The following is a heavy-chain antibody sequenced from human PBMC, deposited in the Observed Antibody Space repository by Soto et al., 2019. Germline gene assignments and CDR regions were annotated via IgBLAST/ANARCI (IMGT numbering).Heavy chain of an antibody. J-gene: IGHJ5*02. Sequence: GGSLRLSCAASGFTFDDYGMSWVRQAPGKGLEWVSGINWNGGSTGYTDSVKGRFTISRDNAKNSLYLQMNSLRAEDTALYYCASSSSSWYNWFDPWGQGTLVTVSS. CDR3: ASSSSSWYNWFDP. D-gene: IGHD6-13*01. V-gene: IGHV3-20*04. CDR1: GFTFDDYG. CDR2: INWNGGST.